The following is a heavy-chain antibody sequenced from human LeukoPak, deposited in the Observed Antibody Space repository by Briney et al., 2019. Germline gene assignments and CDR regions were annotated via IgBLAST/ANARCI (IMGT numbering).Heavy chain of an antibody. Sequence: PGGSLRLSCAASGFTVSSNYMSWVRQAPGKGLEWVANIKPDGSEKYYVDSVKGRFTISRDNAKNSLYLQMNSLRAEDTAVYYCGRSVAGIDYWGQGTLVTVSS. CDR1: GFTVSSNY. CDR2: IKPDGSEK. CDR3: GRSVAGIDY. J-gene: IGHJ4*02. V-gene: IGHV3-7*01. D-gene: IGHD6-19*01.